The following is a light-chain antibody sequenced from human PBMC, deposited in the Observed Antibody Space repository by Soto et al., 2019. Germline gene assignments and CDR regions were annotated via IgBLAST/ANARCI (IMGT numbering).Light chain of an antibody. CDR3: QQYGSSSRT. CDR2: GAS. J-gene: IGKJ1*01. V-gene: IGKV3-20*01. Sequence: EIVLTQSPDTLSLSPGERATLSCRASKSFSRSYLAWYQQKPGQAPRLLIYGASSRATGIPDRFSGSGSGTDFTLTISRLEPEDFGVYSCQQYGSSSRTFGQGTKVEMK. CDR1: KSFSRSY.